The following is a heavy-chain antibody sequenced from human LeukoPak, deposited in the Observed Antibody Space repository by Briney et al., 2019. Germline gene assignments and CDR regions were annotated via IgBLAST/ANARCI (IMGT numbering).Heavy chain of an antibody. D-gene: IGHD5-18*01. CDR2: INWNGGST. CDR1: GFTFDDYG. Sequence: GGSLRLSCAASGFTFDDYGMSWVRQAPGKGLEWVSGINWNGGSTGYADSVKGRFTISRDNAKNSLYLQMNSLRAEDTALYYCARILGGAAMVGVDYWGQGTLVTVSS. V-gene: IGHV3-20*04. CDR3: ARILGGAAMVGVDY. J-gene: IGHJ4*02.